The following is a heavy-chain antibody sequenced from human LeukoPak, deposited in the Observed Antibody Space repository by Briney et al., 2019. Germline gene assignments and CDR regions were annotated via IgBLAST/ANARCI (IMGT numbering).Heavy chain of an antibody. V-gene: IGHV1-8*01. CDR2: MNPNSGNT. D-gene: IGHD2-15*01. CDR3: AREGTYCSGGSCWFDP. J-gene: IGHJ5*02. CDR1: GYTFTSYD. Sequence: ASVKVSCKASGYTFTSYDINWVRQATGQGLEWMGWMNPNSGNTGFAQKFQGRVTMTRNTSISTAYMELSSLRSEDTAVYYCAREGTYCSGGSCWFDPWGQGTLVTVSS.